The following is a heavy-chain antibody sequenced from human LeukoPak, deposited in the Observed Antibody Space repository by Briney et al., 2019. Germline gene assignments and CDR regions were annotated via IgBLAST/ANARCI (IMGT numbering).Heavy chain of an antibody. CDR3: ARDYNYYDFWSGYYSGYYYGMDV. V-gene: IGHV3-21*01. D-gene: IGHD3-3*01. CDR2: ISGSSSYI. J-gene: IGHJ6*02. CDR1: GFTFSSYS. Sequence: GGSLRLSCAASGFTFSSYSMNWVRQAPGKGLEWVSSISGSSSYIYYADSVKGRFTISRDNAKNSLYLQMNSLRAEDTAVYYCARDYNYYDFWSGYYSGYYYGMDVWGQGTTVTVSS.